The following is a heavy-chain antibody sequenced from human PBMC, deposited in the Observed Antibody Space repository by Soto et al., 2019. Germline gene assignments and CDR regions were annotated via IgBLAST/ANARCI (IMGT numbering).Heavy chain of an antibody. Sequence: GGSLRLSCAASGFTFSSYGMHWVRQAPGKGLEWVAVISYDGSNKYYADSVKGRFTISRDNSKNTLYLQMNSLRAEDTAVYYCANGLTPGEFDPWGQGPLVTVSS. CDR3: ANGLTPGEFDP. CDR2: ISYDGSNK. J-gene: IGHJ5*02. D-gene: IGHD4-17*01. V-gene: IGHV3-30*18. CDR1: GFTFSSYG.